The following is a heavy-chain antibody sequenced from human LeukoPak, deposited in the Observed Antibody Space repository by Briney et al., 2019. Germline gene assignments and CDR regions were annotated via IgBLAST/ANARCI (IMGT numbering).Heavy chain of an antibody. Sequence: GGSLRLSCVATGFTFSSYAMHWVRQALCKGLERVALISYDGSNKYYADSVKGRFTISRDNSKNTLYLQVNSVRAEDTAVYYCARDTSGYYDYWGQGALVTVSS. D-gene: IGHD2-15*01. V-gene: IGHV3-30*04. J-gene: IGHJ4*02. CDR1: GFTFSSYA. CDR2: ISYDGSNK. CDR3: ARDTSGYYDY.